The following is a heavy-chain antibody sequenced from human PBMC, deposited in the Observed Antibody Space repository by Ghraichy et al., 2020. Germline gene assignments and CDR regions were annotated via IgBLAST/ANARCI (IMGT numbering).Heavy chain of an antibody. J-gene: IGHJ4*02. V-gene: IGHV4-34*01. CDR1: GGSFSGYY. Sequence: SETLSLTCAVYGGSFSGYYWSWIRQPPGKGLEWIGEINHSGSTNYNPSLKSRVTISVDTSKNQFSLKLSSVTAADTAVYYCARGRVRYGSGRPQIDYWGQGTLVTVSS. D-gene: IGHD3-10*01. CDR2: INHSGST. CDR3: ARGRVRYGSGRPQIDY.